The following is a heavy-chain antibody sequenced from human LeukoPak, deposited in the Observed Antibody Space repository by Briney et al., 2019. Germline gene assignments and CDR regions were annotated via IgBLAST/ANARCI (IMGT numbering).Heavy chain of an antibody. Sequence: GGSLRLSCAASGFTFSSYSMNWVRQAPGKGLEWVSSISSSSSYIYYADSVKGRFTISRDNAKNSLYLQMNSLRDEDTAVYYCARDREIAARLSYYYYYGMDVWGQGTTVTVSS. CDR3: ARDREIAARLSYYYYYGMDV. V-gene: IGHV3-21*01. J-gene: IGHJ6*02. CDR2: ISSSSSYI. CDR1: GFTFSSYS. D-gene: IGHD6-6*01.